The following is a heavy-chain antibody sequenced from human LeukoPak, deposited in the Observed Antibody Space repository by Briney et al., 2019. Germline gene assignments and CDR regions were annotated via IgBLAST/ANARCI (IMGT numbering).Heavy chain of an antibody. Sequence: PGGSLRLSCAASGFTFDDYGMSWVRQAPGKGLEWVSGINWNGGSTGYADSVKGRFTISRDNAKNSLYLQMSSLRAEDTALYHCASNTIVGEDAFDIWGQGTMVTVSS. CDR3: ASNTIVGEDAFDI. D-gene: IGHD3-22*01. V-gene: IGHV3-20*01. CDR2: INWNGGST. CDR1: GFTFDDYG. J-gene: IGHJ3*02.